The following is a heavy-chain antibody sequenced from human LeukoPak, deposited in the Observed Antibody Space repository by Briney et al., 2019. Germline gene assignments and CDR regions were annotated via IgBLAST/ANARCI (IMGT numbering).Heavy chain of an antibody. CDR3: ARGLYGSPGDN. V-gene: IGHV3-74*01. D-gene: IGHD1-26*01. CDR1: GFTFSNFW. CDR2: INSDGSST. J-gene: IGHJ4*02. Sequence: GGSLRLSCGASGFTFSNFWMHWVRQVPGKWLVWVSRINSDGSSTSYADSVKGRFTISRDNAKNTLYLQMNSLRAEDTAVYYCARGLYGSPGDNWGQGTLVSVSS.